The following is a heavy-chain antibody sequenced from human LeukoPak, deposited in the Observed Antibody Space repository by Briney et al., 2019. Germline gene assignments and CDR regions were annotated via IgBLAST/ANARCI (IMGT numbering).Heavy chain of an antibody. J-gene: IGHJ4*02. CDR2: IRAYNGNT. Sequence: ASVKVSCKASGYTFTSYGISWVRQAPGQGLEWMGWIRAYNGNTKYAQKLQGRVTMTTDTSTSTAYMELRSLRSDDTAVYYCARGLAAAGRSPFDYWGQGTLVTVSS. V-gene: IGHV1-18*01. CDR3: ARGLAAAGRSPFDY. CDR1: GYTFTSYG. D-gene: IGHD6-13*01.